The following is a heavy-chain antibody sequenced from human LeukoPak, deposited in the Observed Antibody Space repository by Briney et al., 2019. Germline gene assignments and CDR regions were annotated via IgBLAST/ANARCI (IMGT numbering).Heavy chain of an antibody. CDR3: ARVGRGWDRYYDSSGYYFYAFDI. V-gene: IGHV1-18*01. Sequence: ASVKVSCKASGYTFTSYGISWVRQAPGQGLEWMGWMSAYNGNTNYAQKLQGRVTMTTDTSTSTAYMELRSLRSDDTAVYYCARVGRGWDRYYDSSGYYFYAFDIWGQGTMVTVSS. J-gene: IGHJ3*02. D-gene: IGHD3-22*01. CDR1: GYTFTSYG. CDR2: MSAYNGNT.